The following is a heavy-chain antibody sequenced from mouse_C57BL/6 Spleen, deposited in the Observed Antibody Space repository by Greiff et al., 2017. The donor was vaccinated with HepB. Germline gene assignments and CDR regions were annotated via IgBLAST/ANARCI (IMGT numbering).Heavy chain of an antibody. CDR2: IYPRSGNT. V-gene: IGHV1-81*01. CDR3: AGAYGSSYGGWDFDV. J-gene: IGHJ1*03. D-gene: IGHD1-1*01. CDR1: GYTFTSYG. Sequence: QVQLQQSGAELARPGASVKLSCKASGYTFTSYGISWVKQRTGQGLEWIGGIYPRSGNTYYNEKFKGKATLTADKSSSTAYMELRSLTSEDSAVYYCAGAYGSSYGGWDFDVWGTGTTVTVSS.